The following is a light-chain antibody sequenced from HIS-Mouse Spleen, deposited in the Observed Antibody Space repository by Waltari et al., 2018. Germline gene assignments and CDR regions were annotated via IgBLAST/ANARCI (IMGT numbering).Light chain of an antibody. CDR3: QQLNSDPPT. Sequence: DIQLTQSPSFLSASVGDSVTIPCRASQGISSYVAWYQPKPGKAPKLLIYDASTLQSGVPSRFSGSGSGTEFTLTISSLQPEEFATYYWQQLNSDPPTFGQGTKVESK. V-gene: IGKV1-9*01. CDR2: DAS. J-gene: IGKJ1*01. CDR1: QGISSY.